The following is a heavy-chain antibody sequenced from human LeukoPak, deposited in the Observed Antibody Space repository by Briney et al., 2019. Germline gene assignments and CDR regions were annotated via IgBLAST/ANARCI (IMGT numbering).Heavy chain of an antibody. CDR1: DASISGYY. Sequence: PSETLSLTCTVSDASISGYYWSWIRQPPGKGLEWIGSIHFSGSTNYNPSLRSRVTISVDTSKNQLSLKLSSVTAADTAVYYRARDLGGIYFDYWGQGTLVTVS. V-gene: IGHV4-59*01. J-gene: IGHJ4*02. D-gene: IGHD1-26*01. CDR3: ARDLGGIYFDY. CDR2: IHFSGST.